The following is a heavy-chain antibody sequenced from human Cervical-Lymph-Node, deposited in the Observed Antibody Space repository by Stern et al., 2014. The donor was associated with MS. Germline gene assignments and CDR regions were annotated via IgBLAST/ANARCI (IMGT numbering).Heavy chain of an antibody. CDR2: IRSKAMSYAT. CDR3: TRLSYSGYDPDDN. Sequence: EVQLVESGGGLVQPGGSLKLSCAASGFTFSGSTIHWVRQASGKGLEWDGRIRSKAMSYATAYAASVRGRFTISRDDSKNTAYLQLNSLKTEDTAMYYCTRLSYSGYDPDDNWGQGTLVTVSS. V-gene: IGHV3-73*01. J-gene: IGHJ4*02. CDR1: GFTFSGST. D-gene: IGHD5-12*01.